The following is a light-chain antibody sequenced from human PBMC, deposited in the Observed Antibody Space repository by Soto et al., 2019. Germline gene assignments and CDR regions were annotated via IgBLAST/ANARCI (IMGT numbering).Light chain of an antibody. CDR2: EVT. CDR3: SSYTNINTRACV. V-gene: IGLV2-14*01. CDR1: SGDIGSYNR. Sequence: QLVLTQPPSASGTPGQRVTISCTGTSGDIGSYNRVSWYQQHPGKAPKLIIYEVTDRPSGVSNRFSGSKSGNTASLTISGLQAEDEAEYYCSSYTNINTRACVFGTGTKLTVL. J-gene: IGLJ1*01.